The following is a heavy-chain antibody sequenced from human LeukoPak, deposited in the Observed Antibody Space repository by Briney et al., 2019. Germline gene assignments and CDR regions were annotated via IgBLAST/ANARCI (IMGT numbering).Heavy chain of an antibody. D-gene: IGHD3-10*01. CDR1: GGSFSGYY. CDR2: INDSGST. J-gene: IGHJ4*02. Sequence: SETLSLTCAVYGGSFSGYYWSWIRQPPGKGLEWIGEINDSGSTNYNPSLKSRVTISVDTSKNQFSLKLSSVTAADTAVYYCARGRPRYYYGSGSYYWGPFDYWGQGTLVTVSS. CDR3: ARGRPRYYYGSGSYYWGPFDY. V-gene: IGHV4-34*01.